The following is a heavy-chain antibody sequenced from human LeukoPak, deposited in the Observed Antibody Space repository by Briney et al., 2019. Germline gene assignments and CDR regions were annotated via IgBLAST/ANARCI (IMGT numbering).Heavy chain of an antibody. CDR3: ARGPRNSPYNLFDP. Sequence: GGSLRLSCAASGFTFSSSWMSWVRQAPGKGLEWVANIKEDGSDIHYADSVEGRFTISRDNAKNSLHLQMNSLRVEDTAVYYCARGPRNSPYNLFDPWGQGTQVTVSS. CDR1: GFTFSSSW. V-gene: IGHV3-7*01. J-gene: IGHJ5*02. CDR2: IKEDGSDI. D-gene: IGHD4-23*01.